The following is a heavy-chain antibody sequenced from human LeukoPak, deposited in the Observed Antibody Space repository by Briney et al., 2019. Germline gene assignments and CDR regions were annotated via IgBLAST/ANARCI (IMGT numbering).Heavy chain of an antibody. J-gene: IGHJ4*02. CDR1: GFTFSSYG. D-gene: IGHD6-19*01. CDR2: TRNDGSNK. Sequence: GSLRLSCAASGFTFSSYGMHWVRQAPGKGLEWVAITRNDGSNKYYADFVKGRLTISRDNSKNTLYLQMNSLRAEDTAVYYCARRGGGSGTFDYWGQGTLVTVSS. CDR3: ARRGGGSGTFDY. V-gene: IGHV3-30*02.